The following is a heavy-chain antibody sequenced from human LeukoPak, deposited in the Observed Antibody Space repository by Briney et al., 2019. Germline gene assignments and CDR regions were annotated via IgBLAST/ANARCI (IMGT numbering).Heavy chain of an antibody. J-gene: IGHJ4*02. CDR3: TSVGFGPYYFDN. V-gene: IGHV3-15*01. Sequence: PGGSLRLSCAVSEFPFSKAWMNWVRQAPGKGLEWVGRIKSKTDGGTTDYAAPVKGRFTISRDDSKNTLYLQMNSLKTEDTAVYYCTSVGFGPYYFDNWGQGSLVTVSS. CDR1: EFPFSKAW. CDR2: IKSKTDGGTT. D-gene: IGHD3-10*01.